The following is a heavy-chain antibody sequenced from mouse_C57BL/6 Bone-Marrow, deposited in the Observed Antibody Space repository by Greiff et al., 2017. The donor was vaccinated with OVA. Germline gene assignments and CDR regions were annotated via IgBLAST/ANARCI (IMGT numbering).Heavy chain of an antibody. CDR2: IRLKSDNYAT. D-gene: IGHD2-2*01. CDR3: TEVWLRDYAMDY. CDR1: GFTFSNYW. J-gene: IGHJ4*01. Sequence: EVKLMESGGGLVQPGGSMKLSCVASGFTFSNYWMNWVRQSPEQGLEWVAQIRLKSDNYATHYAESVKGRFTISRDDSKSSVYLQMNNLRAEDTGIYYCTEVWLRDYAMDYWGQGTSVTVSS. V-gene: IGHV6-3*01.